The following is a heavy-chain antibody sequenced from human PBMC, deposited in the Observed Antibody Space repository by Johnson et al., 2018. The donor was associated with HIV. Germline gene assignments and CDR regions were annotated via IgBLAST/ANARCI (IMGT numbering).Heavy chain of an antibody. CDR2: ISYDGSNK. CDR3: TKDRGSPGTPAAVDV. CDR1: GFTFSSYG. D-gene: IGHD3-16*01. V-gene: IGHV3-33*05. Sequence: QVQLVESGGGVVQPGRSLRLSCAASGFTFSSYGMHWVRQAPGKGLEWVAVISYDGSNKYYADSVKGRFTISRDNSKNTLYLQMNSLRVEDTALYFCTKDRGSPGTPAAVDVWGQGTMVTVSS. J-gene: IGHJ3*01.